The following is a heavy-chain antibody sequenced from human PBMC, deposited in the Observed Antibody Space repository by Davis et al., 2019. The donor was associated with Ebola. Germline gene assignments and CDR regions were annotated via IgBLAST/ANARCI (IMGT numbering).Heavy chain of an antibody. CDR1: GGSISSSSYY. CDR3: ARGSGWYRIPFDY. CDR2: IYYSGST. Sequence: SETLSLTCAVSGGSISSSSYYWGWIRQPPGKGLEWIGSIYYSGSTYYNPSLKSRVTMSVDTSKNQFSLKLSSVTAADTAVFYCARGSGWYRIPFDYWGQGTLVTVSS. V-gene: IGHV4-39*07. J-gene: IGHJ4*02. D-gene: IGHD6-19*01.